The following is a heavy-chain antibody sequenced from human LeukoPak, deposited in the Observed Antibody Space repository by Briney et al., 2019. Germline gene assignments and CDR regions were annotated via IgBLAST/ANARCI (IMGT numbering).Heavy chain of an antibody. J-gene: IGHJ4*02. Sequence: GGSLRLSCAASGFTFSSYSMNWVRQAPGKGLEWVSSISSRSIYIYYADSVKGRFTISRDNAKNSLYLQMNSLRAEDTAVYYCATLVVRGAPYYFDYWGQGTLVTVSS. D-gene: IGHD3-10*01. CDR1: GFTFSSYS. CDR2: ISSRSIYI. V-gene: IGHV3-21*01. CDR3: ATLVVRGAPYYFDY.